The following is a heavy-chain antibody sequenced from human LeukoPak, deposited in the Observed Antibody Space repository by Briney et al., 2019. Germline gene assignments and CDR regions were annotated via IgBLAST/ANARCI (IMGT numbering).Heavy chain of an antibody. J-gene: IGHJ5*02. CDR3: ARETNLAS. V-gene: IGHV4-61*01. Sequence: SETLSLTCTVSGGSVTSGSYYWSWIRQPPGKGLEWIGYISYRGSTNYNPSLKSRVSISVDTSKNQFSLKLSSVTAADTAVYYCARETNLASWGQGTLVTVSS. D-gene: IGHD1/OR15-1a*01. CDR1: GGSVTSGSYY. CDR2: ISYRGST.